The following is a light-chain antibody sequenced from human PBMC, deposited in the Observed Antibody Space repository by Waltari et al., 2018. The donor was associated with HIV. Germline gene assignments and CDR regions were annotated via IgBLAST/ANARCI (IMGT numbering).Light chain of an antibody. Sequence: MLTQPPSVSESPGKTLTISCTRTSCRIASNYVQWYLQRLGSSPKSINSDDNQRTSGHPAQFSGSIDSSCNSGVPASFGGKRAEEDDNHCKTCEMNEERVVYGGGTKLSDL. CDR1: SCRIASNY. CDR2: DDN. J-gene: IGLJ2*01. CDR3: KTCEMNEERVV. V-gene: IGLV6-57*01.